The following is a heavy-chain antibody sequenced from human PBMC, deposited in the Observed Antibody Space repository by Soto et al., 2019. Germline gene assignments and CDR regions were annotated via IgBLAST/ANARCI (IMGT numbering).Heavy chain of an antibody. J-gene: IGHJ3*02. Sequence: SETLSLTCTVSGGSISGNSYYWAWIRQPPGKGLEWIGNIYYSGSTNYNPSLKSRVTISVDTSKNQFSLKLSSVTAADTAVYYCAGEGDCSGGSCFDAFDIWGQGTMVTVSS. CDR3: AGEGDCSGGSCFDAFDI. CDR2: IYYSGST. CDR1: GGSISGNSYY. V-gene: IGHV4-39*07. D-gene: IGHD2-15*01.